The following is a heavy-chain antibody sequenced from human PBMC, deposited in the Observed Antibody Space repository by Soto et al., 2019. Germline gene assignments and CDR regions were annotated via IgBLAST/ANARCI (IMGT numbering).Heavy chain of an antibody. D-gene: IGHD5-12*01. Sequence: SATLSLTCSVSGGSINYNSYYWGWIRQPPGKGLEWVGGIFYTGTTYYSPSLEDRVTISVDTSKNSFSLNLTSVTAADTAVYVGAIRVLVDPVANSWSQRTVGTV. CDR3: AIRVLVDPVANS. CDR2: IFYTGTT. CDR1: GGSINYNSYY. J-gene: IGHJ5*01. V-gene: IGHV4-39*02.